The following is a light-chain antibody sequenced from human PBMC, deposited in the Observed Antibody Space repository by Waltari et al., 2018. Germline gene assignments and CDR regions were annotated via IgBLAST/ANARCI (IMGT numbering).Light chain of an antibody. J-gene: IGKJ2*01. V-gene: IGKV4-1*01. Sequence: DIVMTQSPASLAVSLGEGATLNCQSCQSLSYSSNNKNYLAWYQQKPGQSPRLLIYWASTRESGVPDRISGSGSGTDFTLSISSLQAEDLAVYYCQQYYATPHTFGPGTKLEIK. CDR1: QSLSYSSNNKNY. CDR3: QQYYATPHT. CDR2: WAS.